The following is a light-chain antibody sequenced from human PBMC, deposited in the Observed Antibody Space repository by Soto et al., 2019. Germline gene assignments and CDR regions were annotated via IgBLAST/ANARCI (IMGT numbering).Light chain of an antibody. CDR2: GVS. CDR1: ISXFVVYNY. V-gene: IGLV2-14*01. J-gene: IGLJ1*01. Sequence: QSALTQPASVSGSPGQSITISCTGTISXFVVYNYVSWYQQHPGKAPKLMIYGVSNRPSGVSNRFSGSKSGNTASLTISGLQADDEADYYCSSHTISSALQVFGTGTKVTVL. CDR3: SSHTISSALQV.